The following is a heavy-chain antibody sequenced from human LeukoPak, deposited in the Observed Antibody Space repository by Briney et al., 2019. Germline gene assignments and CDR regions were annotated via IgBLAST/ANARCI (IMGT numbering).Heavy chain of an antibody. CDR1: GFTFDDYA. CDR2: ISWNSGSI. J-gene: IGHJ4*02. V-gene: IGHV3-9*03. Sequence: GGSLRLSCVASGFTFDDYAMHWVRQAPGKGLEWVSGISWNSGSIGYADSVKGRFTISRDNAKNSLYLQMNSLRAEDMALYYCAKDIGPRLRYLDYWGQGTLVTVSS. D-gene: IGHD5-12*01. CDR3: AKDIGPRLRYLDY.